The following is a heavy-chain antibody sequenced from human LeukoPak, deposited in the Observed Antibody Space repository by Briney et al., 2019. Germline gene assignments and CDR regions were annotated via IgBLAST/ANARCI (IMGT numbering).Heavy chain of an antibody. CDR1: GYTFTSYV. CDR2: MNPNGGNT. D-gene: IGHD2-15*01. CDR3: ARGRLWCSGGSCYLY. V-gene: IGHV1-8*01. Sequence: ASVTVSCKASGYTFTSYVINWVRQAPGQGLEWMGWMNPNGGNTGYAQKFQGRVTMTRNTSISTAYMELSSLRSEDTAVYYCARGRLWCSGGSCYLYWGQGTLVTVSS. J-gene: IGHJ4*02.